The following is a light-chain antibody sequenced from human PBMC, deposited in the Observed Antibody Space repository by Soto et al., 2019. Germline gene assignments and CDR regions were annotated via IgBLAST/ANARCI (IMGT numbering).Light chain of an antibody. Sequence: DFQMTQSPSTLSASVRDRVTITCRASQNIRSRLAWFQQKPGKAPKLLIYDASSLKSGVPQRFSGSGSGTEFTLTISSLQTDDFSTYYCQQYHSYWTFGQGTKVE. J-gene: IGKJ1*01. V-gene: IGKV1-5*01. CDR1: QNIRSR. CDR3: QQYHSYWT. CDR2: DAS.